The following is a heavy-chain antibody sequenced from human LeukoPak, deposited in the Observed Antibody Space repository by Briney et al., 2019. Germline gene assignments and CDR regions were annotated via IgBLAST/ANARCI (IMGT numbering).Heavy chain of an antibody. CDR3: ARVGAAAGQPFDY. D-gene: IGHD6-13*01. CDR1: GYTFTGYY. J-gene: IGHJ4*02. Sequence: ASVKVSCKASGYTFTGYYMHWVRQAPGQGLEWMGWINPNSGGTNYAQKFQGRVTMTRDTSISTAYMELSRLRSDDTAVYYCARVGAAAGQPFDYWGQGTLVTISS. V-gene: IGHV1-2*02. CDR2: INPNSGGT.